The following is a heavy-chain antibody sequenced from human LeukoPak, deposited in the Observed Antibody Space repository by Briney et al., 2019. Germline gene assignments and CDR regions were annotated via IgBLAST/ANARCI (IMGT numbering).Heavy chain of an antibody. D-gene: IGHD5-18*01. CDR2: ISSDGSNT. V-gene: IGHV3-74*01. CDR3: ARGYSYGYRIDY. CDR1: GFTFSNYW. J-gene: IGHJ4*02. Sequence: PGGSLRLSCALSGFTFSNYWMQWVSQAPGKGVVWVSRISSDGSNTSYADSVKGRFAISRDNAKRTLYLQMNSLRAEDTAVYYCARGYSYGYRIDYWGQGTLVTVSS.